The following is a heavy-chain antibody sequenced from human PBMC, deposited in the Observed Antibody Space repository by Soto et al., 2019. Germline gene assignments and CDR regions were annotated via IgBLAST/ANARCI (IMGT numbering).Heavy chain of an antibody. CDR1: GFTFSSYA. D-gene: IGHD6-13*01. J-gene: IGHJ3*02. Sequence: EVQLLESGGGLVQPGGSLRLSCAASGFTFSSYAMSWVRQAPGKGLEWVSAISGSGGSTYYADSVKGRFTISRDNSKNTLYLKMNSLRAGDTAVYYCAKFFLPVSSSWEGDAFDIWGQGTMVTVSS. CDR3: AKFFLPVSSSWEGDAFDI. V-gene: IGHV3-23*01. CDR2: ISGSGGST.